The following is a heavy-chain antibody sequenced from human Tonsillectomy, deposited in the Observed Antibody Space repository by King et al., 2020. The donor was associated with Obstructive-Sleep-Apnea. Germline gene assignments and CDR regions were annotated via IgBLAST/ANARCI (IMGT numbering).Heavy chain of an antibody. CDR2: IRRKVYGGRT. V-gene: IGHV3-49*03. D-gene: IGHD3-22*01. J-gene: IGHJ4*02. CDR3: TRDLGYYDTSGYLGFY. CDR1: GFTFGDYS. Sequence: VQLVESGGGLVQPGRSLRLSCTASGFTFGDYSMSWFRQAPGKGLDWVGFIRRKVYGGRTEYAESVKGRFTISRDDSKSIAYLQMTSLKTEDTAVYYCTRDLGYYDTSGYLGFYWGQGTLVTVSS.